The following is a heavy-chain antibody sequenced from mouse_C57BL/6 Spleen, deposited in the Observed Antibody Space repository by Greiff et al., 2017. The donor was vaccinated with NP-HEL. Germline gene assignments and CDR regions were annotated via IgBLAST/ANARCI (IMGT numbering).Heavy chain of an antibody. V-gene: IGHV1-18*01. CDR3: AREGWLLRGYFDY. D-gene: IGHD2-3*01. J-gene: IGHJ2*01. CDR1: GYTFTDYN. Sequence: VQLQQSGPELVKPGASVKIPCKASGYTFTDYNMDWVKQSHGKSLEWIGDINPNNGGTIYNQKFKGKATLTVDKSSSTAYMELRSLTSEDTAVYYCAREGWLLRGYFDYWGQGTTLTVSS. CDR2: INPNNGGT.